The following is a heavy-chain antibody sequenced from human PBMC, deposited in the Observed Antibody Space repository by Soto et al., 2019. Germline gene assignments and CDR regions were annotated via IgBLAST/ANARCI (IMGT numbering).Heavy chain of an antibody. D-gene: IGHD6-19*01. CDR1: GGTFSSYA. CDR2: IIPIFGTA. V-gene: IGHV1-69*12. CDR3: ARGQDPYSSGSVDY. Sequence: QVQLVQSGAEVKKPGSSVKVSCKASGGTFSSYAISWVRQAPGQGLEWMGGIIPIFGTANYAQKFQGRVTXXAXEXXSTAYMELSSLRSEDTAVYYCARGQDPYSSGSVDYWGQGTLVTVSS. J-gene: IGHJ4*02.